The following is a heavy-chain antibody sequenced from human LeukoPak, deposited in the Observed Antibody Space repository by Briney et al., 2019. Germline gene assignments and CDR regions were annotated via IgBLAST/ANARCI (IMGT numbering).Heavy chain of an antibody. D-gene: IGHD2-15*01. CDR1: GYTFTGYY. CDR3: ARVRSHCSGGSCYSYYYYGMDV. V-gene: IGHV1-2*02. CDR2: INPNSGGT. Sequence: ASVKVSCKASGYTFTGYYMHWVRQAPGQGLEWMGWINPNSGGTNYAQKFQGRVTMTRDTSISTAYMELSRLRSDDTAVHYCARVRSHCSGGSCYSYYYYGMDVWGQGTTVTVSS. J-gene: IGHJ6*02.